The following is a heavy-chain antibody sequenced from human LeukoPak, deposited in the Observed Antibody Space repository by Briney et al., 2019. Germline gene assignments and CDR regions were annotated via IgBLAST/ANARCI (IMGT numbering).Heavy chain of an antibody. CDR3: AKMVRGVMGVFDY. V-gene: IGHV3-23*01. D-gene: IGHD3-10*01. CDR2: ISGSGGST. Sequence: GGSLRLSCAVSGFTFSSYAMSWVRQAPGKGLEWVSAISGSGGSTYYADSVKGRFTISRDNSKNTLYLQMNSLRAEDTAVYYCAKMVRGVMGVFDYWGQGTLVTVSS. J-gene: IGHJ4*02. CDR1: GFTFSSYA.